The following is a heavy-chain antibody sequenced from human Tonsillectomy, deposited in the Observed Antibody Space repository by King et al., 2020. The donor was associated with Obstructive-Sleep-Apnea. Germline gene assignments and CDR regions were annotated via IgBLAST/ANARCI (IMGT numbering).Heavy chain of an antibody. V-gene: IGHV3-9*01. CDR1: GFTFDDYA. Sequence: VQLVESGGGLVQPGRSLRLSCAASGFTFDDYAMHWVLQATGKGLEWVSCISWNSGSIGYADSVKGRFTISRDNAKNSLYLQMNSLRAEDTALYYCAKGYCSSTSCYVDLDYWGQGTLVTVSS. CDR2: ISWNSGSI. J-gene: IGHJ4*02. CDR3: AKGYCSSTSCYVDLDY. D-gene: IGHD2-2*01.